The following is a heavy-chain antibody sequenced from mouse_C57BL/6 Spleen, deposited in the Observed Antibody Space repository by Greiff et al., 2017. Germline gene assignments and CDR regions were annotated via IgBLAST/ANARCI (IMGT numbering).Heavy chain of an antibody. CDR1: GFSLTSYA. CDR2: IWPGGGT. V-gene: IGHV2-9-1*01. J-gene: IGHJ2*01. D-gene: IGHD5-5*01. CDR3: ARKGDYPFDY. Sequence: QVQLKESGPGLVAPSQSLSITCTVSGFSLTSYAISWVRQPPGKGLEWLGVIWPGGGTNYNSALKSRLSISKDNSKSQVFLKMNILQTDDTARYYCARKGDYPFDYWGQGTTLTVSS.